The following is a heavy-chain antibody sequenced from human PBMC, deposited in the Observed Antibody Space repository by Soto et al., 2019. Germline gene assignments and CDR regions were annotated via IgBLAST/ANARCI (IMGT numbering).Heavy chain of an antibody. CDR3: AREDIVVVPAAIPTYYYYGMDV. J-gene: IGHJ6*02. D-gene: IGHD2-2*01. CDR2: ISAYYGNT. CDR1: GYTFTSYG. Sequence: QVQLVQSGAEVKKPGASVKVSCKASGYTFTSYGISWVRQAPGQGLEWMGWISAYYGNTNYAQKLQGRVTMTTDTSTSTAYMELRSLRSDDTAVYYCAREDIVVVPAAIPTYYYYGMDVWGQGTTVTVSS. V-gene: IGHV1-18*01.